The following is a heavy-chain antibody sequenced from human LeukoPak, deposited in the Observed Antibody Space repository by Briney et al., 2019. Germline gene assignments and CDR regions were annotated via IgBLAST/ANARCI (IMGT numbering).Heavy chain of an antibody. CDR2: ISGSGGST. D-gene: IGHD4-17*01. Sequence: GSLRLPCAASGFTFSSYAMSWVRQAPGKGLEWVSAISGSGGSTYYADSVKGRFTISRDNSKNTLYLQMNSLRAEDTAVYYCALDYGDYVGYFDYWGQGTLVTVSS. J-gene: IGHJ4*02. V-gene: IGHV3-23*01. CDR1: GFTFSSYA. CDR3: ALDYGDYVGYFDY.